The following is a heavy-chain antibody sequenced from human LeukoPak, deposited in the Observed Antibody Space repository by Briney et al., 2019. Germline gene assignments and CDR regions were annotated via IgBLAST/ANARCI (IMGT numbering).Heavy chain of an antibody. CDR1: GFTFSSYA. CDR2: ISGSGGST. D-gene: IGHD1-26*01. Sequence: GGSLRLSCAASGFTFSSYAMSWVRQAPGKGLEWVSAISGSGGSTYYADSVKGRLTISRDNSKNTLYLQMNSLRAEDTAVYYCAKTMGAPYYFDYWGQGTLVTVSS. J-gene: IGHJ4*02. CDR3: AKTMGAPYYFDY. V-gene: IGHV3-23*01.